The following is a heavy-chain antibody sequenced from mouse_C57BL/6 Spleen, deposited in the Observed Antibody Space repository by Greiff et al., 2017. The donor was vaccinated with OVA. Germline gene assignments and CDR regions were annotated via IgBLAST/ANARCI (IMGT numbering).Heavy chain of an antibody. D-gene: IGHD1-3*01. J-gene: IGHJ2*01. Sequence: QVQLQQPGAELVKPGASVKMSCKASGYTFTSYWITWVKQRPGQGLEWIGDIYPGSGSTNYNEKFKSKATLTADTSSSTAYMQLSSLTSEDSAVYYCALKWDYFDYWGQGTTLTVSS. CDR2: IYPGSGST. CDR1: GYTFTSYW. V-gene: IGHV1-55*01. CDR3: ALKWDYFDY.